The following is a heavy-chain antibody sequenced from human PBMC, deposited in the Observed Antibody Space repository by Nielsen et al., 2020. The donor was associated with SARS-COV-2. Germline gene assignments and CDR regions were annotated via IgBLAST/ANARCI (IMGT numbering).Heavy chain of an antibody. Sequence: GESLKISCAASGFTFSTYGMHWVRQAPGKGLEWVAAISYDGSNQYYVDSVKGRFTISRDNSNNTLYLQMSSLREEDTAVYYCAKDWTAIVVVPSGGVDYWGQGTLVTVSS. CDR2: ISYDGSNQ. V-gene: IGHV3-30*18. CDR1: GFTFSTYG. J-gene: IGHJ4*02. CDR3: AKDWTAIVVVPSGGVDY. D-gene: IGHD2-15*01.